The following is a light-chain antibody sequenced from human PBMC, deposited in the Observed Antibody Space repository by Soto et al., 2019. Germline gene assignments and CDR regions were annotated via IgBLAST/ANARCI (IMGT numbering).Light chain of an antibody. J-gene: IGLJ2*01. CDR2: DVN. Sequence: QSALTQPASVSGSPGQSITISCTGTSSDIGGLYNYVSWYQQHPGKAPKLLIYDVNDRPSGVSDRFSGSKSGNTASLTISGLQAEDEADYFCSAYSSGATHVVFGGGIQLTVL. CDR1: SSDIGGLYNY. V-gene: IGLV2-14*03. CDR3: SAYSSGATHVV.